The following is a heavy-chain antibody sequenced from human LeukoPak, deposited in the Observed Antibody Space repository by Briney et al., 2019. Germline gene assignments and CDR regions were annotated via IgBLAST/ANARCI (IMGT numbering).Heavy chain of an antibody. CDR1: GYTFTSYD. CDR2: MNPNSGNT. CDR3: ARGNADSSSSAWFDP. Sequence: ASVKVSCKASGYTFTSYDINWVRQATGQGLEWVGWMNPNSGNTGYVQKFQGRVTMTRNTSIGTAYMELSSLRSEDTAVYYCARGNADSSSSAWFDPWGQGTLVTVSS. J-gene: IGHJ5*02. V-gene: IGHV1-8*01. D-gene: IGHD6-6*01.